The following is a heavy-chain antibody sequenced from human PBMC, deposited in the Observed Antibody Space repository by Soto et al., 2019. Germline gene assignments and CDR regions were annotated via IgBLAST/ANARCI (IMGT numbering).Heavy chain of an antibody. CDR2: INTDSGNT. J-gene: IGHJ4*02. V-gene: IGHV1-3*04. CDR1: GYTFTRNA. CDR3: ARDSPPVDY. Sequence: GASVKVSCKASGYTFTRNAIYWVRQAPGQRLEWMGWINTDSGNTKYSGKFQGRVTITRDSSANTAYMELSSLTSDDTAVYYCARDSPPVDYWGQGTLVTVSS.